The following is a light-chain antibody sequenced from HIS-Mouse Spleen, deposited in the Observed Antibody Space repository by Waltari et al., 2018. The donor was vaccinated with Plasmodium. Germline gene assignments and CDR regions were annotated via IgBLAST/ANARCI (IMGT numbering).Light chain of an antibody. CDR2: GAS. Sequence: ATLSCRASQSVSSNLAWYQQKPGQAPRLLIYGASTRATGIPARFSGSGSGTEFTLTISSLQSEDFAVYYCQQYNNWPPYTFGLGTKLEIK. CDR3: QQYNNWPPYT. J-gene: IGKJ2*01. CDR1: QSVSSN. V-gene: IGKV3-15*01.